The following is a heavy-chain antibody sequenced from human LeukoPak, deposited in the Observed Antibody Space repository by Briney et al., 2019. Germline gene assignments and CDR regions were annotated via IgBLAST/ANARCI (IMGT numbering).Heavy chain of an antibody. D-gene: IGHD3-22*01. CDR2: IYPGDSDD. CDR3: ARRPYYYDSSGYGIAAFDI. V-gene: IGHV5-51*03. J-gene: IGHJ3*02. Sequence: KPGESLKISCKGSGYMFISNWIGWVRQPPGKGLEWMGIIYPGDSDDRYSPSFEGQVTISADTSISTVYLQWSSLKASDTAMYYCARRPYYYDSSGYGIAAFDIWGQGTKVTVSS. CDR1: GYMFISNW.